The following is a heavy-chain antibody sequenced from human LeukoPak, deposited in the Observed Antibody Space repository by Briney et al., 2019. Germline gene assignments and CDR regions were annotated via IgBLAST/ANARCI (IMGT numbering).Heavy chain of an antibody. CDR1: GFTFSSYW. CDR2: IDRDGSRI. D-gene: IGHD3-10*01. CDR3: ARAALYGSGSYYNWGDAFDI. Sequence: GGSLRLSCAVSGFTFSSYWMHWVRQAPGKGLVWVSRIDRDGSRINYADSVKGRFTISRDNGKNTLFLQMNSLRAEDTAVYYCARAALYGSGSYYNWGDAFDIWGQGTMVTVSS. J-gene: IGHJ3*02. V-gene: IGHV3-74*01.